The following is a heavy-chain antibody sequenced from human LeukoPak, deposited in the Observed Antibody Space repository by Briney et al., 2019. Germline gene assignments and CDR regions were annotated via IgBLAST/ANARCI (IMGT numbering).Heavy chain of an antibody. D-gene: IGHD1-26*01. J-gene: IGHJ4*02. Sequence: PGGSLRLSCAASGFTFSSYSMNWVRQAPGKGLEWVSSISSSRTYIYSADSVKGRFTISRDNAKNTLYLQMNSLRAEDTAVYYCASEGIVGAPPDYWGQGTLVTVSS. CDR2: ISSSRTYI. CDR3: ASEGIVGAPPDY. CDR1: GFTFSSYS. V-gene: IGHV3-21*01.